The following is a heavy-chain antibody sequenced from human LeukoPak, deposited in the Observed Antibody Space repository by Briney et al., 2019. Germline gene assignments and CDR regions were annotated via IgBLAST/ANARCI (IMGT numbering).Heavy chain of an antibody. J-gene: IGHJ4*02. D-gene: IGHD3-9*01. Sequence: SETLSLTCAVSGGSISSGGYSWGWVRQPPGTGLEWIGYIYHSGSTYYNPSLKSRVTISVDRAKNQFSLKLSSVTGADTAVYYCARAGNDILTGYYYCDYWGQGTLVTVSS. CDR2: IYHSGST. CDR1: GGSISSGGYS. V-gene: IGHV4-30-2*01. CDR3: ARAGNDILTGYYYCDY.